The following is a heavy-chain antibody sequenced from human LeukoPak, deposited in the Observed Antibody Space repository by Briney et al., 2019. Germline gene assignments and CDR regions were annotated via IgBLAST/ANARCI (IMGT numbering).Heavy chain of an antibody. J-gene: IGHJ4*02. D-gene: IGHD3-3*01. Sequence: SETLSLTCTVSGGSISSHYWSWIRQPPGKGLEWIGYIYYSGSTNYNPSLKSRVTISVDTYKNQFSLKLSSVTAADTAVYYCARVSGIPFWSGYRHHFDYWGQGTLVTVSS. CDR2: IYYSGST. CDR3: ARVSGIPFWSGYRHHFDY. V-gene: IGHV4-59*11. CDR1: GGSISSHY.